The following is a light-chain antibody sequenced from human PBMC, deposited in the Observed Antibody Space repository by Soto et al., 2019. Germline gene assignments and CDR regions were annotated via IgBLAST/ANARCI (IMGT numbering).Light chain of an antibody. V-gene: IGLV2-14*03. CDR2: DVT. CDR1: GSDLGDFNS. CDR3: SSYTTSNTLI. Sequence: QSALAQPASVSGSPGLSTTISCTGSGSDLGDFNSVSWYQQRPGQSPKLIIYDVTSRPSKVSDRFSGSKSGHTASLAISGLQAEDEASYYCSSYTTSNTLIFGGGTKVTVL. J-gene: IGLJ2*01.